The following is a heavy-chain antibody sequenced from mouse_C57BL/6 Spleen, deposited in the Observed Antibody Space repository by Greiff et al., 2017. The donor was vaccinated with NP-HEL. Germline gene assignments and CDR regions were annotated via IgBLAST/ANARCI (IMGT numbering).Heavy chain of an antibody. D-gene: IGHD2-5*01. Sequence: EVQLQQSGPELVKPGASVKISCKASGYTFTDYYMNWVKQSHGKSLEWIGDINPNNGGTSYNQKFKGKATLTVDKSSSTAYMELRSLTSEDSAVYYCLYYSNYEGYFDVWGTRTTVTVSS. J-gene: IGHJ1*03. CDR2: INPNNGGT. V-gene: IGHV1-26*01. CDR1: GYTFTDYY. CDR3: LYYSNYEGYFDV.